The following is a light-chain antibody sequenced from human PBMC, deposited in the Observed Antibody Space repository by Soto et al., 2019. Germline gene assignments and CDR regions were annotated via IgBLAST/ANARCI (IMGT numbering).Light chain of an antibody. J-gene: IGLJ1*01. CDR3: SSYASSSSYI. CDR2: DVT. V-gene: IGLV2-14*03. CDR1: SSDVGGYDY. Sequence: HSVLTQPASVSGCPGQSITSCCTGTSSDVGGYDYVSWYQQHPGKAPKLLISDVTNRPSGVSNRFSGSKSGNTASLTISGLQAEDEADYYCSSYASSSSYIFGTGPKVTVL.